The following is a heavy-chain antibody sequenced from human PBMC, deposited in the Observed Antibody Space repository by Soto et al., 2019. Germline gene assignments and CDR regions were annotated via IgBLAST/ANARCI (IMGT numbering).Heavy chain of an antibody. Sequence: DVQLLESGGGLVQPGGSLRLSCAGSGFTFSNFAMSWVRQAPAKGLEWVSAITASGDGTYFADSVKGRFTVSRDNSKNTLFLQMNSLRAEDTALYYCARSGHQIWSGCELWGQGTLVTVSS. D-gene: IGHD3-3*01. J-gene: IGHJ4*02. V-gene: IGHV3-23*01. CDR3: ARSGHQIWSGCEL. CDR2: ITASGDGT. CDR1: GFTFSNFA.